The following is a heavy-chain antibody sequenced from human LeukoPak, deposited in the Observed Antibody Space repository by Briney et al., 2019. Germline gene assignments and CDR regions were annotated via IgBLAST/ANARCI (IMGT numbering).Heavy chain of an antibody. CDR1: GYSFTSYW. V-gene: IGHV5-51*01. CDR2: IYPGDSDT. D-gene: IGHD3-22*01. Sequence: GESLKISCEGSGYSFTSYWIGWVRQMPGKGLEWMGIIYPGDSDTRYSPSFQGQVTISADKSISTAYLQWSSLKASDTAMYYCARIRAYDSSGYSSSNFDYWGQGTLVTVSS. J-gene: IGHJ4*02. CDR3: ARIRAYDSSGYSSSNFDY.